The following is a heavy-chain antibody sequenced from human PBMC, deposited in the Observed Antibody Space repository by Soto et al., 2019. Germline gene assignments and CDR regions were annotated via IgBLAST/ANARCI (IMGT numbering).Heavy chain of an antibody. J-gene: IGHJ4*02. CDR1: GGSISSGGYY. D-gene: IGHD6-13*01. V-gene: IGHV4-31*03. CDR3: APNPGIAAAGYLDS. Sequence: PSETLSLTCTVSGGSISSGGYYWSWIRQHPGKGLEWIGYIYYSGSTYYNPSLKSRVTISVDTSKNQFSLKLSCVTAADTAVYYCAPNPGIAAAGYLDSWGQGTLVSVSS. CDR2: IYYSGST.